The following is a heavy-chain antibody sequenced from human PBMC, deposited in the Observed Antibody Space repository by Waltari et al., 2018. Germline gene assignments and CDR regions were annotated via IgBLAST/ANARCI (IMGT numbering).Heavy chain of an antibody. CDR2: INHSGST. Sequence: QVQLQQWGAGLLKPSETLSLTCAVYGGSFSGYYWSWVRKPPGKGLEWLGEINHSGSTNCNTSLKSRVTISVDTSTNKFSRKLSIVTGADTAVYYGASSGGRMRFYYYYGMDVWGQGTTVTVSS. CDR1: GGSFSGYY. D-gene: IGHD3-10*01. CDR3: ASSGGRMRFYYYYGMDV. J-gene: IGHJ6*02. V-gene: IGHV4-34*01.